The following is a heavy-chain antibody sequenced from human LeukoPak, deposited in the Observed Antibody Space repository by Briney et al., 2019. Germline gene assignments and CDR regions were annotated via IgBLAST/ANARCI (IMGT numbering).Heavy chain of an antibody. CDR1: GFTFSDYY. CDR3: ARDYATLDV. J-gene: IGHJ6*02. D-gene: IGHD2-2*01. CDR2: ISSSGCII. V-gene: IGHV3-11*01. Sequence: GGSLRLSCAASGFTFSDYYMSWIRQAPGKGLEWVSYISSSGCIIYYADSVKGRFTISRENAKNSLYLQMNSLRAEDTAMYYCARDYATLDVWGQGTTVTVSS.